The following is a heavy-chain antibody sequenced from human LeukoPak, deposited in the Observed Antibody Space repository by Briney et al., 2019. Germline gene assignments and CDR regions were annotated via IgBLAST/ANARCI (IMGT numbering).Heavy chain of an antibody. CDR1: GFTFSSYD. D-gene: IGHD2-8*01. J-gene: IGHJ4*02. Sequence: GGSLRLSCAASGFTFSSYDFHWVRQVTGKGLQWVSAIGTAGDTYYLDSVKGQFTISRENAKNSLYLQMNSLRAGDTAVYYCAREAAHCTNGVCPLDYWGQGTLVTVSS. CDR3: AREAAHCTNGVCPLDY. CDR2: IGTAGDT. V-gene: IGHV3-13*01.